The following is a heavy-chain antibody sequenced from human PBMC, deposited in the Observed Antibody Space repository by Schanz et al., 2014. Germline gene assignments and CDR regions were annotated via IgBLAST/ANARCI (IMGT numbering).Heavy chain of an antibody. V-gene: IGHV3-11*05. CDR2: ISDSGDST. D-gene: IGHD6-19*01. Sequence: VQLVESGGGLVQPGGSLKLSCAASGFTVSKNYMSWVRQAPGKGLEWVSDISDSGDSTHYADSVKGRFVISRDNARSSLYLQMSSLRDGDTAVYYCASVIMVAGNHRDGRDVWGQGTTVIVSS. J-gene: IGHJ6*02. CDR1: GFTVSKNY. CDR3: ASVIMVAGNHRDGRDV.